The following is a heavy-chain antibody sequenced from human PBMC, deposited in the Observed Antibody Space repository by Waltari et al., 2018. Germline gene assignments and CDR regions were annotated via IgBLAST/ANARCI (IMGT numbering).Heavy chain of an antibody. J-gene: IGHJ4*02. CDR2: IYQSGST. CDR1: GYSISSGYY. Sequence: QVQLQESGPGLVKPSETLSLTCAVSGYSISSGYYWGWIRQPPGKGLEWIGSIYQSGSTSYTPSLKSRVTISGDTSKNQFSLKLSSVTAADTAVYYCARRHLYCSGGSCFDYWGQGTLVTVSS. CDR3: ARRHLYCSGGSCFDY. V-gene: IGHV4-38-2*01. D-gene: IGHD2-15*01.